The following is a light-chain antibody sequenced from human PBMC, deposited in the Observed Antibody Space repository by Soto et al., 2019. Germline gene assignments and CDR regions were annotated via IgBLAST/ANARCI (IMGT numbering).Light chain of an antibody. CDR2: GAS. Sequence: DIQMTQSPSSLSASVGDRVTITCRARQTISNYLNWYQQKPGKAPNLLIYGASSLQSGVPARFSGSGSGTDFTLNISSLQPEDFAVYYCHQYNIWYTFGQGTKLEIK. J-gene: IGKJ2*01. CDR1: QTISNY. V-gene: IGKV1-39*01. CDR3: HQYNIWYT.